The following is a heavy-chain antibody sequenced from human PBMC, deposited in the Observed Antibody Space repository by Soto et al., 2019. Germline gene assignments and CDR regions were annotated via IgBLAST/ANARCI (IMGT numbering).Heavy chain of an antibody. J-gene: IGHJ4*02. V-gene: IGHV4-38-2*01. Sequence: SETLSLTCSVSGYSINRGYYWGWIRQAPGKGLEWIGSIYHRGATYYAPSLKARAAISLDTSNNHFTLRLTSVTVADTAIYYCARYQYDSSGHEDEHWGQGALVTVSS. CDR1: GYSINRGYY. CDR2: IYHRGAT. D-gene: IGHD3-22*01. CDR3: ARYQYDSSGHEDEH.